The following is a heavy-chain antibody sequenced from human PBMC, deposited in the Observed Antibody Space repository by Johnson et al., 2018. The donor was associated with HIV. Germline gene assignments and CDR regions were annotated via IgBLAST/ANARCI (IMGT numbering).Heavy chain of an antibody. D-gene: IGHD2-21*01. CDR3: AKGDCGGDCYVYAFDM. CDR1: GFTFSTYG. J-gene: IGHJ3*02. CDR2: ISYDGSNE. V-gene: IGHV3-30*18. Sequence: QMLLVESGGGLVQPGGSLRLSCAASGFTFSTYGMHWVRQAPCKGLEWVAVISYDGSNEYYVESVKGRFTISRDNSKNKLYLQMNSLRAEDTAVYYWAKGDCGGDCYVYAFDMWGQGTMVTVSS.